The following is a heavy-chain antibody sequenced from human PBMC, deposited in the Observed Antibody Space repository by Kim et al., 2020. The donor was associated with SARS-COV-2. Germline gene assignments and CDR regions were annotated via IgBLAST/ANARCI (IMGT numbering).Heavy chain of an antibody. Sequence: SETLSLTCTVSGGSISSYYWSWIRQPPGKGLEWIGYIYYSGSTNYNPSLKSRVTISVDTSKNQFSLKLSSVTAADTAVYYCASRGIAVAGPFDPWGQGTLVTVSS. CDR2: IYYSGST. J-gene: IGHJ5*02. CDR1: GGSISSYY. D-gene: IGHD6-19*01. CDR3: ASRGIAVAGPFDP. V-gene: IGHV4-59*08.